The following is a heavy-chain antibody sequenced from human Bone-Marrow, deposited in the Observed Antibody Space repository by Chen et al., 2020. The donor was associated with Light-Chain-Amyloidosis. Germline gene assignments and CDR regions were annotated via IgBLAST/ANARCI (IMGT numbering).Heavy chain of an antibody. CDR1: EFNFNNDA. D-gene: IGHD3-3*02. V-gene: IGHV3-23*05. CDR3: ARGHLNNFDL. CDR2: IYSSGGST. J-gene: IGHJ2*01. Sequence: EVQLLESGGGLVQRGGSLRLSCAASEFNFNNDAMSWVRQAPGKGLEWVSCIYSSGGSTYYIDSVKCRFTISRDNSKNTLYLQMNSLRADNTAVYFCARGHLNNFDLWGRGTLVTVSA.